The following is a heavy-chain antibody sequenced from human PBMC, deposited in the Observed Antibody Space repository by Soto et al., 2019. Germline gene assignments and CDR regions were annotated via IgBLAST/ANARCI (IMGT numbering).Heavy chain of an antibody. CDR1: GFKFGNSW. J-gene: IGHJ4*02. CDR2: IASYAGVT. V-gene: IGHV3-74*01. D-gene: IGHD2-2*01. CDR3: ASLSAPVDY. Sequence: SLRLSCAASGFKFGNSWMHCVRKTPWKGLEWVSEIASYAGVTDYADSVKGRFTISRDNAKNTLYLHMSSLRADDTAVYYCASLSAPVDYWGQGTLVTVSS.